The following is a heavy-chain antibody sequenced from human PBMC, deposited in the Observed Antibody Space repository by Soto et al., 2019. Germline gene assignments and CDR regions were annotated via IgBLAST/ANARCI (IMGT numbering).Heavy chain of an antibody. Sequence: QPGGSLRLSCTASGFSFSNYGMTWVRQAPGKGLEWVSFISGSGGTTHYAESVKGRFTISRDNSRNTVYLQLNGLGADDTALYYCAKEHSSSWASATWGQGTLVTVSS. CDR3: AKEHSSSWASAT. J-gene: IGHJ4*02. V-gene: IGHV3-23*01. D-gene: IGHD6-6*01. CDR1: GFSFSNYG. CDR2: ISGSGGTT.